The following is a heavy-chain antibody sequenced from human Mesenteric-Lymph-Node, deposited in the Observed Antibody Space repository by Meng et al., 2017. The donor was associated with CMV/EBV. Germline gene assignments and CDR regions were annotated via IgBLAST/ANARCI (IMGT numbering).Heavy chain of an antibody. Sequence: GGSLRLSCVASGFTFSPYGMHWVRQAPGKGLEWVAVISYDGSNKYYADSVKGRFTISRDNSKNTLYLQMGSLRVDDMAVYYCARLDGAIYNPWGQGTLVTVSS. CDR2: ISYDGSNK. J-gene: IGHJ5*02. CDR1: GFTFSPYG. D-gene: IGHD4/OR15-4a*01. V-gene: IGHV3-30*19. CDR3: ARLDGAIYNP.